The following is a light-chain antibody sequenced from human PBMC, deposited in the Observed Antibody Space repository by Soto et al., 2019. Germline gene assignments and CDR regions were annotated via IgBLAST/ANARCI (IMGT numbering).Light chain of an antibody. J-gene: IGKJ4*01. CDR1: QSVDKY. Sequence: EIVLTQSPATLSFSPGERPTLPCRPSQSVDKYLVWYQQKPGQAPRLLIYDASSRATGIPARFSGSGSGTDFSLTITSLEPEDFAVYYCQQRTNWPLTFGGGTKLEIK. CDR3: QQRTNWPLT. V-gene: IGKV3-11*01. CDR2: DAS.